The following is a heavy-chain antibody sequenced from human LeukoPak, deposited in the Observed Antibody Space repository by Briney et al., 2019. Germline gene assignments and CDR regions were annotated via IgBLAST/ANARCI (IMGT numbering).Heavy chain of an antibody. CDR3: ARPYYYDSRIDP. J-gene: IGHJ5*02. CDR2: MYYSGST. Sequence: TSETPSLTCTVSGGSISSGDYYWGWIRQPPGKGLDWIGYMYYSGSTYYNPSLKSRATISVDTSKNQFSLKLSSVTAADTAVYYCARPYYYDSRIDPWGQGTLVTVSS. CDR1: GGSISSGDYY. D-gene: IGHD3-22*01. V-gene: IGHV4-30-4*01.